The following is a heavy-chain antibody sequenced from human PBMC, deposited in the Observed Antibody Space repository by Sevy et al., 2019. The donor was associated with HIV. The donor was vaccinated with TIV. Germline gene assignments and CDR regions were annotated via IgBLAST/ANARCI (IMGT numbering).Heavy chain of an antibody. V-gene: IGHV1-2*02. J-gene: IGHJ4*02. Sequence: ASVKVSCKASGYTFVEHYISWVRQAPGQGLEWMGTMDPNSGVTISAQTFQGSVTMTRDTSIATGYIELSSLRSDDTALYYCAVTGGLDLWGQGTLVTVSS. CDR2: MDPNSGVT. CDR1: GYTFVEHY. CDR3: AVTGGLDL. D-gene: IGHD2-21*02.